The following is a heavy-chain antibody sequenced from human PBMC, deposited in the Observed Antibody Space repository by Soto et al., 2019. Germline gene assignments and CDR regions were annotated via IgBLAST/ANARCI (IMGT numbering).Heavy chain of an antibody. CDR3: ARIRYYYDSSGYYKPDHFDY. CDR1: GGSISSGGYY. J-gene: IGHJ4*02. Sequence: SLTCTVSGGSISSGGYYWSWIRQHPGKGLEWIGYIYYSGSTYYNPSLKSLVTISVDTSKNQFSLKLSSVTAADTAVYYCARIRYYYDSSGYYKPDHFDYWGQGTLVTVSS. CDR2: IYYSGST. V-gene: IGHV4-31*01. D-gene: IGHD3-22*01.